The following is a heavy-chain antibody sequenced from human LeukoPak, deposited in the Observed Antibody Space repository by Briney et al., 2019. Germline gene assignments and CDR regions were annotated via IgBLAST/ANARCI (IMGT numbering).Heavy chain of an antibody. CDR2: IYHRGNT. Sequence: GSLRLSCAASGFIFSSYAMNWVRQTPGKGLEWIGEIYHRGNTHYNPSLKSRVTMSVDTSTNQFSLRVNSVTAADTAVYYCARAFYPPDFGFGRAPYYFDKWGRGTLVTVSS. D-gene: IGHD3-16*01. CDR3: ARAFYPPDFGFGRAPYYFDK. V-gene: IGHV4-4*02. J-gene: IGHJ4*02. CDR1: GFIFSSYAM.